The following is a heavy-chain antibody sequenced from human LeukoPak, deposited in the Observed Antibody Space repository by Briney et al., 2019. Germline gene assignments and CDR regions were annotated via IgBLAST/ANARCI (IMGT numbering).Heavy chain of an antibody. CDR3: ARGGWSLGYCSSASCLDWFDR. Sequence: ASVKVSCKASRYTFTYYYVHGVRQARGQGLEWMGCINPNSGGTNYAQRVQGKVTMTRDPCISTPYMQRSRLRSDDTAVYYCARGGWSLGYCSSASCLDWFDRWGEGTMVADSS. CDR2: INPNSGGT. J-gene: IGHJ5*02. D-gene: IGHD2-2*01. V-gene: IGHV1-2*02. CDR1: RYTFTYYY.